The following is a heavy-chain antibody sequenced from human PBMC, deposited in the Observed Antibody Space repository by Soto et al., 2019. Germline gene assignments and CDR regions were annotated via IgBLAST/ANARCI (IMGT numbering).Heavy chain of an antibody. Sequence: SGPTLVNPTQTLTLTCTFSGFSLSTSGMCVSWIRQPPGKALEWLALIDWDDDKYYSTSLKTRLTISKDTSKNQVVLTMTNMDPVNTPRFYCARKPGAGAGNYGRDVGGKGPPATVPS. CDR2: IDWDDDK. CDR3: ARKPGAGAGNYGRDV. CDR1: GFSLSTSGMC. D-gene: IGHD1-26*01. V-gene: IGHV2-70*01. J-gene: IGHJ6*04.